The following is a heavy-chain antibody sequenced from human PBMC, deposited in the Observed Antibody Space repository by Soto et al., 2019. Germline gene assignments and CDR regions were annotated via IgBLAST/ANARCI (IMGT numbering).Heavy chain of an antibody. D-gene: IGHD2-2*02. CDR2: ISAYSSPI. J-gene: IGHJ3*02. CDR1: GFTFSSYS. V-gene: IGHV3-21*01. CDR3: VRGGRGYTRDDVFDI. Sequence: EVQLVESGGGLVKPGGSLRLSCVDSGFTFSSYSMNWVRQAPGKGLEWVSSISAYSSPIFYDDSVKGRFTISRDNAKNSLYLQMNSLRAGDTAVYYCVRGGRGYTRDDVFDIWGQGTMVTVSS.